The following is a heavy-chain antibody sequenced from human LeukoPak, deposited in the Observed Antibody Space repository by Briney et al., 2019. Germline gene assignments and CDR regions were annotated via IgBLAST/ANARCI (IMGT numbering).Heavy chain of an antibody. J-gene: IGHJ4*02. CDR3: ARDMEVVVAATLDY. CDR1: GYTFTGYY. CDR2: INTNTGNP. Sequence: ASVKVSCKASGYTFTGYYMHWVRQAPGQGLEWMGWINTNTGNPTYAQGFTGRFVFSLDTSVSTAYLQISSLKAEDTAVYYCARDMEVVVAATLDYWGQGTLVTVSS. V-gene: IGHV7-4-1*02. D-gene: IGHD2-15*01.